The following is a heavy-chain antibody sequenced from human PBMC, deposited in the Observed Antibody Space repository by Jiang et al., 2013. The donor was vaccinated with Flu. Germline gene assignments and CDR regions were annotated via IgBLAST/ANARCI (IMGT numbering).Heavy chain of an antibody. J-gene: IGHJ5*02. CDR2: VSDTGST. D-gene: IGHD2-2*01. CDR3: ARSGGRYCSSSSCLDH. Sequence: KPAETLSLTCGVSGGSIRNYYWTWIRQSPGKGLEWIGYVSDTGSTNYNPSLKSRVAISVDMSQNQVSLKLRSVTAADAAVYYCARSGGRYCSSSSCLDHWGQGTLVTVSS. CDR1: GGSIRNYY. V-gene: IGHV4-59*01.